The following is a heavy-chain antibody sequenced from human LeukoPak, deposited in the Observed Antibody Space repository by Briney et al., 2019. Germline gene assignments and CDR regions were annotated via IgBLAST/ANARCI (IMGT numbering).Heavy chain of an antibody. Sequence: ASVKVSCKASGYTFSNYFMNWVRQAPGQGLEWMGWINTNTGNPTYVQGFTGRFVFSLDTSVSMAYLQISSLKAEDTAVYYCARLGTPTFYYYMDVWGKGTTVTVSS. D-gene: IGHD1-14*01. CDR2: INTNTGNP. CDR3: ARLGTPTFYYYMDV. V-gene: IGHV7-4-1*04. J-gene: IGHJ6*03. CDR1: GYTFSNYF.